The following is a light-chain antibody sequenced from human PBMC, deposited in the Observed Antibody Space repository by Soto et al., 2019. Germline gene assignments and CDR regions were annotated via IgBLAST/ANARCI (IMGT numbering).Light chain of an antibody. V-gene: IGLV2-8*01. CDR2: EVT. CDR3: SSYADSDKLA. CDR1: SSDVGGYDY. J-gene: IGLJ3*02. Sequence: QSALTQPPSASGSPGQSVTISCTGSSSDVGGYDYVSWYQQHPGQAPKLIIYEVTKRPSGVPDRFSASKSGSTASLTVSGLQAEDEADYYCSSYADSDKLAFGGGTKLTVL.